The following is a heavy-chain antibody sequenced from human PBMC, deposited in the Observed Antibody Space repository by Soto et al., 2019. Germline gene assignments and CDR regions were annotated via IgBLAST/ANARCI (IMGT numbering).Heavy chain of an antibody. D-gene: IGHD4-17*01. CDR1: GYTFPNYG. J-gene: IGHJ4*02. CDR2: IAVNSGNT. V-gene: IGHV1-18*01. Sequence: QVHLVQSGAEVKNPGASVKVSCKASGYTFPNYGISWVRQAPGPGLEWMGWIAVNSGNTYSAQKVQGRLTMTTDTSTSTAYMELRSLESDYTAVYYCARATTATTYGGYWGQGTLVTVSS. CDR3: ARATTATTYGGY.